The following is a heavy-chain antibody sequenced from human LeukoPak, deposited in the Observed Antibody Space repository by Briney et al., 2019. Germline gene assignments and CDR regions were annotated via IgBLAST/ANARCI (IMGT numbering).Heavy chain of an antibody. Sequence: SETLSLTCTVSGGSISGSSISSYYWSWVQQPAGKGLEWIGRIYNSGTTNYNPSLKSRVAMSVGTSKNQFSLKLNSVTAADTAVYYCARGAPSDYWGQGTLVTVSS. J-gene: IGHJ4*02. CDR2: IYNSGTT. CDR3: ARGAPSDY. V-gene: IGHV4-4*07. CDR1: GGSISGSSISSYY.